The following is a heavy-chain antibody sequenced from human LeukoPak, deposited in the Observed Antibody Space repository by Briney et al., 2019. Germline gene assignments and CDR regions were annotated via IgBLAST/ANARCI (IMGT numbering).Heavy chain of an antibody. CDR3: ARGTRLVRGVNHPNWFDP. CDR1: GYTFTSYG. V-gene: IGHV1-18*01. CDR2: ISAYNGNT. J-gene: IGHJ5*02. Sequence: ASVKVSCKASGYTFTSYGISWVRQAPGQGLEWMGWISAYNGNTNYAQKLQGRVTMTTDTSTSTAYMELRSLRSDDTAVYYCARGTRLVRGVNHPNWFDPWGQGTLVTVSS. D-gene: IGHD3-10*01.